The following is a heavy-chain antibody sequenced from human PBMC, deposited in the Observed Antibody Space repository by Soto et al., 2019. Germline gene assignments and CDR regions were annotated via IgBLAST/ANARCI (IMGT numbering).Heavy chain of an antibody. CDR1: GFTFGDYV. CDR2: IRSKAYGGTT. D-gene: IGHD2-21*02. V-gene: IGHV3-49*03. J-gene: IGHJ4*02. CDR3: TRDHPCGGDCYFGGY. Sequence: GGSLRLSCTASGFTFGDYVMSWFRQAPGKGLEWVGFIRSKAYGGTTEYAASVKGRFTISRDDSKSIAYLQMNSLKTEDTAVYYCTRDHPCGGDCYFGGYWGQGTLVTVSS.